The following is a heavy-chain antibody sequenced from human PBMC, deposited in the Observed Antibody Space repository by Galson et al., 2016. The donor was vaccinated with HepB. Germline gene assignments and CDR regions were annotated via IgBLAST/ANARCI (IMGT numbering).Heavy chain of an antibody. CDR2: IYNEGNT. CDR3: ARDQSSFSVPRRPVGMDV. D-gene: IGHD6-13*01. CDR1: GFTVSGNF. J-gene: IGHJ6*02. V-gene: IGHV3-53*01. Sequence: SLRLSCAASGFTVSGNFMTWVRQAPGQGQEWVSTIYNEGNTYYADSVKGRFTISRDNSKNTLYLQMNSLRVEDTAMYYCARDQSSFSVPRRPVGMDVWGQGTTVTVSS.